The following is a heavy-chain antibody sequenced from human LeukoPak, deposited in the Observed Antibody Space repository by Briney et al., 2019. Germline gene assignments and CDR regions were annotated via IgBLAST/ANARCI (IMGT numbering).Heavy chain of an antibody. CDR1: GGSFSTYY. CDR2: IDYTGTT. J-gene: IGHJ4*02. D-gene: IGHD1-26*01. V-gene: IGHV4-59*01. CDR3: AARIVGATGGGGSLDY. Sequence: SETLSLTCTVSGGSFSTYYWSWLRQPPGKGLEWIGNIDYTGTTNYNPSLKSRLAISVDTSKNQFSLKLSSVTAADTAVYYCAARIVGATGGGGSLDYWGQGTLVTVSS.